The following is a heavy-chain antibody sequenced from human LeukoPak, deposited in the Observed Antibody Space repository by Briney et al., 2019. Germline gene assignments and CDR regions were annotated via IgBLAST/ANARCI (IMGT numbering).Heavy chain of an antibody. CDR2: INHSGST. D-gene: IGHD5-18*01. CDR1: GGSFSGYY. J-gene: IGHJ3*02. CDR3: ASQVTRHAFDI. V-gene: IGHV4-34*01. Sequence: SETLSLTCAVYGGSFSGYYWSWIRQPPGKGLEWIGEINHSGSTNYNPSLKSRVTISVDTSKNQFSLKLSSVTAADTAVYYCASQVTRHAFDIWGQGTMVTVSS.